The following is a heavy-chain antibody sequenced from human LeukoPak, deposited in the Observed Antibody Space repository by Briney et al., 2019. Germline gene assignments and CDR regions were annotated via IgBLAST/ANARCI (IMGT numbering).Heavy chain of an antibody. J-gene: IGHJ4*02. CDR2: IYPDDSDT. Sequence: GDSLKISCKTSGYIFTDYWIGWVRQVPGKSLEWMGIIYPDDSDTRYSPSFQGQVTISADKSTSTAYLQWSSLKASDTAMYYCARGAPIFYYFESWGQGTLVSVSA. CDR3: ARGAPIFYYFES. V-gene: IGHV5-51*01. CDR1: GYIFTDYW.